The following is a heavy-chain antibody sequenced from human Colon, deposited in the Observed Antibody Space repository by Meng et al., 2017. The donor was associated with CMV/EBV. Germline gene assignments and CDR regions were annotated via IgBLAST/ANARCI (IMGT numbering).Heavy chain of an antibody. D-gene: IGHD4-17*01. J-gene: IGHJ6*02. V-gene: IGHV3-11*01. CDR1: GFTFSDYY. CDR3: ARDLRGIYYQYYGMDV. CDR2: ISSSGNTR. Sequence: GESLKISCAASGFTFSDYYMYWIRQAPGKGLEWVSHISSSGNTRYSADSVKGRFTISRDNAKNSLYLQMNGLRAEDTAVYYCARDLRGIYYQYYGMDVWGQGTTVTVSS.